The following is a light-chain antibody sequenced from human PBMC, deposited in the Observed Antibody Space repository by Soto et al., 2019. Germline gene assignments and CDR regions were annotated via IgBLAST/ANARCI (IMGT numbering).Light chain of an antibody. V-gene: IGLV2-14*01. CDR2: DVS. J-gene: IGLJ2*01. CDR1: SSDVGDYNY. Sequence: QSALTQPASVSGSPGQSITISCTGTSSDVGDYNYVYWYQQHPGKAPRLMLYDVSERPSGVSHRFSGSKSGNTPSLTISGIHTYDEAQYSCSSYRTSSTAVVFGGGTMLTVL. CDR3: SSYRTSSTAVV.